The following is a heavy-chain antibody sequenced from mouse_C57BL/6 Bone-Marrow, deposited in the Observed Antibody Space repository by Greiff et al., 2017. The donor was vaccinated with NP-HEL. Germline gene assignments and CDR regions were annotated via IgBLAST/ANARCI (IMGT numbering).Heavy chain of an antibody. CDR2: IYPRSGNT. J-gene: IGHJ4*01. V-gene: IGHV1-81*01. CDR3: ARIYYYGTDY. CDR1: GYTFTSYG. Sequence: QVQLQQSGAELARPGASVKLSCKASGYTFTSYGISWVKQRPGQGLEWIGEIYPRSGNTYYNEKFKGKATLTADKSSSTAYMELRSLTSEDAAVYYCARIYYYGTDYWGQGTSVTVSS.